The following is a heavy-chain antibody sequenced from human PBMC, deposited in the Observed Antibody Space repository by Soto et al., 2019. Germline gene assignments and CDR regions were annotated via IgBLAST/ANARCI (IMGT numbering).Heavy chain of an antibody. D-gene: IGHD3-22*01. CDR1: GGSIDSYY. CDR3: ARLGGYYQSLDT. CDR2: VYYTGTT. V-gene: IGHV4-59*08. J-gene: IGHJ5*02. Sequence: SETLSLTCTVSGGSIDSYYWTCIRQPPGKGLEWIGYVYYTGTTTYSPSLKSRVTISVDTSMNQISLKLSSVTAADTAFYYCARLGGYYQSLDTWGQGTLVTVS.